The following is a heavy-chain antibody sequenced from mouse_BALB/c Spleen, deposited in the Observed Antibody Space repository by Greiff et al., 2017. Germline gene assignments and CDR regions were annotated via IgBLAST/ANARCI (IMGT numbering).Heavy chain of an antibody. CDR1: GFTFSSFG. CDR3: ARSKDYYGYWYFDV. D-gene: IGHD1-1*01. J-gene: IGHJ1*01. CDR2: ISSGSSTI. Sequence: EVKLVESGGGLVQPGGSRKLSCAASGFTFSSFGMHWVRQAPEKGLEWVAYISSGSSTIYYADTVKGRFTISRDNPKNTLFLQMTSLRSEETAMYYCARSKDYYGYWYFDVWGAGTTVTVSS. V-gene: IGHV5-17*02.